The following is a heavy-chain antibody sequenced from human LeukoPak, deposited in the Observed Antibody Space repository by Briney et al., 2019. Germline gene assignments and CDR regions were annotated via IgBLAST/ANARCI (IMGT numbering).Heavy chain of an antibody. J-gene: IGHJ4*02. CDR1: GGTFSSYA. CDR3: AKDLLVRGYSPYYFDY. CDR2: IIPIFGTA. Sequence: SVKVSCKASGGTFSSYAISWVRQAPGQGLEWMGGIIPIFGTANYAQKFQGRVTITADESTSTAYMELSSLRSEDTAVYYCAKDLLVRGYSPYYFDYWGQGTLVTVSS. V-gene: IGHV1-69*13. D-gene: IGHD5-18*01.